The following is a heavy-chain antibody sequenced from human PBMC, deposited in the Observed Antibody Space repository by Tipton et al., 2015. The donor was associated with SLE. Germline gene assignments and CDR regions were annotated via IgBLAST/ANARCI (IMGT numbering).Heavy chain of an antibody. V-gene: IGHV1-24*01. CDR1: EYIFTELS. J-gene: IGHJ6*02. CDR3: ALAAGFYYGFDV. Sequence: QLVQSGAEVKKPGASVKVSCKVSEYIFTELSIHWVRQAPGKGLEWMGGLDPEDGKTIYAQKFQGRVIMTEDTSRDTAYMELSSLRSDDTAVYYCALAAGFYYGFDVWGQGTTVTVSS. CDR2: LDPEDGKT. D-gene: IGHD6-25*01.